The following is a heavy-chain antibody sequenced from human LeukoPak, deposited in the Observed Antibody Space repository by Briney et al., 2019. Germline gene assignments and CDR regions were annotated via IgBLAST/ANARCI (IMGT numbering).Heavy chain of an antibody. CDR2: ISGSGCST. CDR1: GFTFSSYA. CDR3: AKGPLDAEYFQH. D-gene: IGHD3/OR15-3a*01. Sequence: GGSLRLSCAASGFTFSSYAMSWVRQAPGKGLEWVSAISGSGCSTYYADSVKGRFTISRDNSKNTLYLQMNSLRAEDTAVYYCAKGPLDAEYFQHWGQGTLVTVSS. J-gene: IGHJ1*01. V-gene: IGHV3-23*01.